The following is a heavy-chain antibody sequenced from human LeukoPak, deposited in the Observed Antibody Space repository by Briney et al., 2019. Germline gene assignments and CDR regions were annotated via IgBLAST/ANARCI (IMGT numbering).Heavy chain of an antibody. V-gene: IGHV4-30-2*01. CDR1: GGSISSGDYY. Sequence: SETLSLTCTVSGGSISSGDYYWSWIRQPPGKGLEWIGYIYHSGSTYYNPSLKSRVTISVDRSKNQFSLKLSSVTAADTAVYYCARVSKLGWFDPWGQGTLVTVSS. J-gene: IGHJ5*02. CDR3: ARVSKLGWFDP. D-gene: IGHD6-13*01. CDR2: IYHSGST.